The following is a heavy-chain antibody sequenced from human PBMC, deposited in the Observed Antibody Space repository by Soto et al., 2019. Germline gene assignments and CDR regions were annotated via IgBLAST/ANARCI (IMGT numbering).Heavy chain of an antibody. V-gene: IGHV2-5*02. CDR2: IYWDDDK. J-gene: IGHJ4*02. CDR1: GFSLSTSGVG. Sequence: QITLKESGPTLVKPTQTLTLTCPVSGFSLSTSGVGEDWIRQPPGKALQWLGIIYWDDDKRYSPSLRSRLTITKDSSKNQVVLSMANMQSVDTATYFCAHFAYYGSASLDNWGQGTLLSVSS. D-gene: IGHD3-10*01. CDR3: AHFAYYGSASLDN.